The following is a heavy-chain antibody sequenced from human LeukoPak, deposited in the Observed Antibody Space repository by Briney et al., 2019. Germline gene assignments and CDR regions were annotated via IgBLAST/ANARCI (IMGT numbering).Heavy chain of an antibody. CDR2: ISSSSSYI. J-gene: IGHJ4*02. Sequence: GGPLRLSCAASGFTFSSYSMNWVRQAPGKGLEWVSSISSSSSYIYYADSVRGRFTISRDNAKNSLSLQMNSLRAEDTAVYYCARGSEWELLSCDYWGQGTLVTVSS. CDR1: GFTFSSYS. V-gene: IGHV3-21*01. D-gene: IGHD1-26*01. CDR3: ARGSEWELLSCDY.